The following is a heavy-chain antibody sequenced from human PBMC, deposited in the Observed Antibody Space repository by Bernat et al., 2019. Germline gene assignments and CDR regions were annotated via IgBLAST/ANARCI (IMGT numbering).Heavy chain of an antibody. V-gene: IGHV1-69*01. J-gene: IGHJ5*02. Sequence: QVQLVQSGAEVKKPGSSVKVSCKASGGTFSSYAISWVRQAPGQGLEWMGGIIPIFGTANFAQKFQGRVTITADESTSTDYMELSSQRSEDTAVYYCARDVLTGRFDPWGQGTLVTVSS. CDR2: IIPIFGTA. D-gene: IGHD1-14*01. CDR1: GGTFSSYA. CDR3: ARDVLTGRFDP.